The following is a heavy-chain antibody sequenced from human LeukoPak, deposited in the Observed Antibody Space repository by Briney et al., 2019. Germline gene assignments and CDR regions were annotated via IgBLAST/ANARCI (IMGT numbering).Heavy chain of an antibody. D-gene: IGHD3-9*01. Sequence: SETLSLTCTVSGVSIGAYYWTWIRQPPGKELEWIGYVSYRGNTNYNPSLKSRVTISADTSRNQFSLKLTSVTAADTAVYYCVREHDWGDFDYWGQGTLVTVSS. J-gene: IGHJ4*02. CDR2: VSYRGNT. V-gene: IGHV4-59*01. CDR3: VREHDWGDFDY. CDR1: GVSIGAYY.